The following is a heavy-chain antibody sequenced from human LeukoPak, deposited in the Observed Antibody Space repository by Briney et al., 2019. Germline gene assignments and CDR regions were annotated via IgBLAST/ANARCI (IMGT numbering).Heavy chain of an antibody. J-gene: IGHJ1*01. D-gene: IGHD4/OR15-4a*01. Sequence: SETLTLSCTVSGGSISSYSLIWFRQPPGKGLEWIGYIYYSGTTNYNPSLKSRLTISVDTSKNQFSLNLISVTAADTAVYYCASLIWTGANSTHWGRHALLTVSS. CDR3: ASLIWTGANSTH. V-gene: IGHV4-59*12. CDR1: GGSISSYS. CDR2: IYYSGTT.